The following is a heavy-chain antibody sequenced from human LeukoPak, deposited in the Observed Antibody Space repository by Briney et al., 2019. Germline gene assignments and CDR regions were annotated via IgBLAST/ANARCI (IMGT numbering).Heavy chain of an antibody. CDR1: GFTFSNYA. J-gene: IGHJ4*02. V-gene: IGHV3-23*01. CDR2: ISSGGGST. CDR3: AKPMVRGVIAYYFDY. D-gene: IGHD3-10*01. Sequence: PGGSLRLSCAASGFTFSNYAMSWVRQAPGKGLEWVSLISSGGGSTYYADSVKGRFTISRDNSKNTLYLQMNSLRAEDTAVYYCAKPMVRGVIAYYFDYWGQGTLVTVSS.